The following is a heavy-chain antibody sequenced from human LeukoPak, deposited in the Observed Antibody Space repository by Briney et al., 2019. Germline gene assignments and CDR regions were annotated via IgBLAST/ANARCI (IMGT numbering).Heavy chain of an antibody. D-gene: IGHD1-26*01. Sequence: GGSLRLSCAASGFTFSSYWMHWVHQAPGKGLVWVSRINSDGSSTSYADSVKGRFTISRDNSKNTLYLQMDSLGAEDTAVYYCARDSSGSYYANFDFDYWGHGTLVTVSS. CDR1: GFTFSSYW. V-gene: IGHV3-74*01. CDR2: INSDGSST. J-gene: IGHJ4*01. CDR3: ARDSSGSYYANFDFDY.